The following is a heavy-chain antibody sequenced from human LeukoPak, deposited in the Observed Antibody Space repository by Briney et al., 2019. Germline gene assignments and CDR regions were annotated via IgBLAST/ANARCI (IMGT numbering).Heavy chain of an antibody. Sequence: ASVKVSCKASGYTFTGYYMHWVRQAPGQGLEWMGWINPNSGGTNYAQKFQGRVTMTRDTSISTAYMELSRLRSDDTAVYYCARERIGSTRQYYYYYYMDVWGKGTTVTVSS. D-gene: IGHD2-15*01. CDR3: ARERIGSTRQYYYYYYMDV. J-gene: IGHJ6*03. CDR1: GYTFTGYY. V-gene: IGHV1-2*02. CDR2: INPNSGGT.